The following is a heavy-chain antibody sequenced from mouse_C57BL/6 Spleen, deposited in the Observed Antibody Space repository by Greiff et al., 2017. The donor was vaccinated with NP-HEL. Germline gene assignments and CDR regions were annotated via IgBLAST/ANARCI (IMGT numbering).Heavy chain of an antibody. CDR2: IWGVGST. V-gene: IGHV2-6*01. CDR3: ASRDDYDVWAY. CDR1: GFSLTSYG. J-gene: IGHJ3*01. Sequence: VMLVESGPGLVAPSQSLSITCTVSGFSLTSYGVDWVRQSPGKGLEWLGVIWGVGSTNYNSALKSRLSISKDNSKSQVFLKMNSLQTDDTAMYYCASRDDYDVWAYWGQGTLVTVSA. D-gene: IGHD2-4*01.